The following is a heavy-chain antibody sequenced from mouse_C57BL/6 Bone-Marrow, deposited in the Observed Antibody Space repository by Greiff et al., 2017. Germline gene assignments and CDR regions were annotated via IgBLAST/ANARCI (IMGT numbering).Heavy chain of an antibody. Sequence: EVKLVESGGGLVKPGGSLKLSCAASGFTFSSYAMSWVRQTPEKRLEWVATISDGGSYTYYPDNVKGRFTISRDNAKNNLYLQMSHLKSEDTAMYYCARLPGDYWGQGTTLTVSS. J-gene: IGHJ2*01. CDR2: ISDGGSYT. CDR3: ARLPGDY. V-gene: IGHV5-4*03. CDR1: GFTFSSYA.